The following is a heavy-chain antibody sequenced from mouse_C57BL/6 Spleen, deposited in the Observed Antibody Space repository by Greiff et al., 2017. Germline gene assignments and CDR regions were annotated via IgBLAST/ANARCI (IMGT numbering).Heavy chain of an antibody. CDR1: GYTFTSYW. CDR3: AREGRSTMTMDY. J-gene: IGHJ4*01. Sequence: VQLQQSGTELVKPGASVKLSCKASGYTFTSYWMHWVKQRPGQGLEWIGNINPSNGGTNYNEKFKSKATLTVDKSSSTAYMQLSSLTSEDSAVYYCAREGRSTMTMDYWGQGTSVTVSS. D-gene: IGHD2-4*01. CDR2: INPSNGGT. V-gene: IGHV1-53*01.